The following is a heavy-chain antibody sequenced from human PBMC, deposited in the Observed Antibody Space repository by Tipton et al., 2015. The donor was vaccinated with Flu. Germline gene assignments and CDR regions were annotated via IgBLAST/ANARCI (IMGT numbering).Heavy chain of an antibody. CDR2: IRSKAYGGTT. D-gene: IGHD3-22*01. V-gene: IGHV3-49*04. CDR3: TRDQEAYDSSGYYKFDY. CDR1: GFTFGDYA. J-gene: IGHJ4*02. Sequence: QLVQSGGGLVQPGRSLRLSCTASGFTFGDYAMSWVRQAPGKGLEWVGFIRSKAYGGTTEYAASVKGRFAISRDDSKSIAYLQMNSLKTEDTAVYYCTRDQEAYDSSGYYKFDYWGQGTLVTVSS.